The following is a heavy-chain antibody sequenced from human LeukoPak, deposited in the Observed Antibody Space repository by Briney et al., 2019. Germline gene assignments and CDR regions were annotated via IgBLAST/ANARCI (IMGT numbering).Heavy chain of an antibody. Sequence: SETLSLTCTVSGVSISSSSFYWSWIRQPPGKGLEWIGEINHSGSTNYNPSLKSRVTISVNTSKNQFSLKLSSVTAADTAVYYCARRIQLWYRLDAFDIWGQGTMVTVSS. CDR3: ARRIQLWYRLDAFDI. V-gene: IGHV4-39*07. J-gene: IGHJ3*02. D-gene: IGHD5-18*01. CDR2: INHSGST. CDR1: GVSISSSSFY.